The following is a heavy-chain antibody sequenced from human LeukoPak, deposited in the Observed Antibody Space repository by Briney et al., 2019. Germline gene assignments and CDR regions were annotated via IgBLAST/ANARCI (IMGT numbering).Heavy chain of an antibody. CDR2: ISYDGSNK. CDR1: GFTFSSYA. CDR3: VRDRDYYAIDY. Sequence: PGGSLRLSCAASGFTFSSYAMHWVRQAPGKGLEWVAVISYDGSNKYYADSVKGRFTISRDNSKNSLYLQMNSLRAEDTAVYYCVRDRDYYAIDYWGQGILVTVSS. V-gene: IGHV3-30-3*01. D-gene: IGHD3-22*01. J-gene: IGHJ4*02.